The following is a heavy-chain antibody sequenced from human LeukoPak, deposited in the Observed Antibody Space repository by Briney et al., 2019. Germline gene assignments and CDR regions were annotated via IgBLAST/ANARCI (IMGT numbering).Heavy chain of an antibody. CDR3: AREAGSGSYAAF. Sequence: SVMVSCKASGGTFSSYAISWVRQAPGQGLEWMGGIIPIFGTANYAQKFQGRVTITADESTSTAYMELSSLRSEDTAVYYCAREAGSGSYAAFWGQGTLVTVSS. J-gene: IGHJ4*02. D-gene: IGHD3-10*01. CDR2: IIPIFGTA. V-gene: IGHV1-69*13. CDR1: GGTFSSYA.